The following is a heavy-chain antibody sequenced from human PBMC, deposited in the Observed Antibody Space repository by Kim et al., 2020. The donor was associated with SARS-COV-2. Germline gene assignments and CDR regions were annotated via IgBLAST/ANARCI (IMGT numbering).Heavy chain of an antibody. V-gene: IGHV3-7*05. CDR1: GFTFSIYW. D-gene: IGHD2-15*01. CDR3: ARDRALLPEGYSGMDV. Sequence: GGSLRLSCAASGFTFSIYWMTWVRQAPGKGLEWVANIKQDGSEKYYVDSVKGRFTISRDNAKNSLFLQMNSLRAEDTAVYYCARDRALLPEGYSGMDVWG. J-gene: IGHJ6*01. CDR2: IKQDGSEK.